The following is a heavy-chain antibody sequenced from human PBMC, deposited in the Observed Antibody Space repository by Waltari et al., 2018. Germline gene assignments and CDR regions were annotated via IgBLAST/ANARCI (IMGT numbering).Heavy chain of an antibody. CDR2: ITRPSGSV. D-gene: IGHD1-26*01. Sequence: EVQLVESGGGLVKPGGSLRLSCAASGFTLSRYTMSWVRQAPGKGLEWVSSITRPSGSVYYADSVKGRVTISGDNAKNSLYLQMNNLRAEDTAVYYCASARYSGTYYNDYWGQGMLVTVSP. J-gene: IGHJ4*02. CDR1: GFTLSRYT. V-gene: IGHV3-21*02. CDR3: ASARYSGTYYNDY.